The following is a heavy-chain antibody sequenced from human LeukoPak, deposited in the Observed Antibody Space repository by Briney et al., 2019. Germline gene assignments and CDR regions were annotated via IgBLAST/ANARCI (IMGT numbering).Heavy chain of an antibody. CDR2: IYSSGST. J-gene: IGHJ4*02. Sequence: PSETLSLTCSVSGGSISGYYWSWIQQPPGKGLEWIGYIYSSGSTNYNPSLRSRVTISLDTSKNQFSLKLSSLTAADTAVYFCARFIATTGFDHWGQGTLVTVSS. CDR1: GGSISGYY. D-gene: IGHD6-13*01. CDR3: ARFIATTGFDH. V-gene: IGHV4-59*08.